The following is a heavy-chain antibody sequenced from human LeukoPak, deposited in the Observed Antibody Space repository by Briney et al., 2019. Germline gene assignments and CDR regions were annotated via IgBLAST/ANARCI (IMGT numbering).Heavy chain of an antibody. V-gene: IGHV4-39*01. CDR1: GGSISSSSYY. D-gene: IGHD6-13*01. CDR2: IYYSGST. Sequence: SETLSLTCTVSGGSISSSSYYWGWIRQPPGKGLEWIASIYYSGSTYYNPSLKSRVTISVDTSKNQFSLKLSSVTAADTAVYYCARHSSSMKLEYYFDYWGQGTLVTVSS. CDR3: ARHSSSMKLEYYFDY. J-gene: IGHJ4*02.